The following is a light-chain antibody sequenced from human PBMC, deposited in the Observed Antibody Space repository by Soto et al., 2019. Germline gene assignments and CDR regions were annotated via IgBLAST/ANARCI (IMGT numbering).Light chain of an antibody. CDR1: QRVGDTF. J-gene: IGKJ1*01. Sequence: VLAQSPGTLSLSPVEKATLSYRASQRVGDTFFSWYQQKPGLAPRLLIYGVSNRATGIPDRFSGSGSGTDFTLTVNRLEPEDFAVYYCQQYVVSPGTFGQGTKVDI. CDR2: GVS. CDR3: QQYVVSPGT. V-gene: IGKV3-20*01.